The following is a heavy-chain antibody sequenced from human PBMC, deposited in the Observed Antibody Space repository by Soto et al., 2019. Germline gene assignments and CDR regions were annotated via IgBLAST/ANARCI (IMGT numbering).Heavy chain of an antibody. CDR2: VGTAGET. D-gene: IGHD3-9*01. Sequence: EVQLVESGGGLVQPGGSLRLSCAASGFAFSTYNMHWVRQPTGKGLEWVSAVGTAGETYYSGSVKGRFTISRENAKNSLYLQMNSLRAEDTAVYYCTRKRYGFAFDIWGQGTMVTVSS. J-gene: IGHJ3*02. CDR1: GFAFSTYN. CDR3: TRKRYGFAFDI. V-gene: IGHV3-13*01.